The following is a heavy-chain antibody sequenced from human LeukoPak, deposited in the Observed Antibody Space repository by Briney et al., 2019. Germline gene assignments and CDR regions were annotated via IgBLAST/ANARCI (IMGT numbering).Heavy chain of an antibody. Sequence: GASVKVSCKASGYTFTTYDINWVRQATGQGLEWMGWMDPNSGNTGYAQEFQGRVTMTRNTSIRTAYMELSSLRSEDTAVYYCARTYYYDSADFRILYGMDVWGQGTTVTVSS. CDR3: ARTYYYDSADFRILYGMDV. CDR1: GYTFTTYD. V-gene: IGHV1-8*01. CDR2: MDPNSGNT. D-gene: IGHD3-22*01. J-gene: IGHJ6*02.